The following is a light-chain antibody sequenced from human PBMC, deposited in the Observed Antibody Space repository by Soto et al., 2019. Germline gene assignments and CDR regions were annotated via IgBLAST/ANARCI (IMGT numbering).Light chain of an antibody. V-gene: IGLV1-40*01. CDR3: QSYDSSLSGYVV. Sequence: QAVVTQPPSVSGAPGQRVTISCTGSSSNIGAGYDVHWYQQLPGAAPKLLIYGNINRPSGVPDRFSGSMSGTSASLAITGLQAEDEADYFCQSYDSSLSGYVVFGGGTQLTVL. CDR2: GNI. CDR1: SSNIGAGYD. J-gene: IGLJ2*01.